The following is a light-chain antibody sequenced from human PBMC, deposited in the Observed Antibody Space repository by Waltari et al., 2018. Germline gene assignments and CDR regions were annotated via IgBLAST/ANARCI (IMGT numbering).Light chain of an antibody. V-gene: IGLV2-14*03. CDR2: DVN. CDR1: SSDVGGYNY. CDR3: SSYTSSNTVV. Sequence: QSALTQPASVSGSPGQSITISCTGTSSDVGGYNYVSWYQQHPGKAPKLMIYDVNNRPSGVSNRVSGSKSGNTASLTISGLQAEDEADYYCSSYTSSNTVVFGGGTKLTVL. J-gene: IGLJ2*01.